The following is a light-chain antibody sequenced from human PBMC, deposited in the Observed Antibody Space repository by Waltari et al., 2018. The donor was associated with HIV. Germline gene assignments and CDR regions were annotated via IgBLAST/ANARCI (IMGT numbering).Light chain of an antibody. CDR2: KDR. Sequence: SSELTQPLSVSVSPGQTAKITCSGDALPMQYSYWYQQTPGQAPVFVIYKDREVPAGIPERFAGSSSGATVTLTGSGGQEEDEADDDCQSAHRNAKVFGGGTKLTVL. CDR3: QSAHRNAKV. J-gene: IGLJ3*02. V-gene: IGLV3-25*03. CDR1: ALPMQY.